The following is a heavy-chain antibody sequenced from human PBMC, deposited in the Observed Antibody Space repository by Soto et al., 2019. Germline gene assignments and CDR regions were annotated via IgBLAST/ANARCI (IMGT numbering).Heavy chain of an antibody. CDR3: AGSYSPRGHPSANIAAADGAAFDI. J-gene: IGHJ3*02. CDR2: IKQDGSEK. CDR1: GFTFSSYW. Sequence: PGGSLRLSCAASGFTFSSYWMSWVRQAPGKGLEWVANIKQDGSEKYYVDSVKGRFTISRDNAKNSLYLQMNSLRAEDTAVYYCAGSYSPRGHPSANIAAADGAAFDIWGQGTMVTVSS. V-gene: IGHV3-7*01. D-gene: IGHD6-13*01.